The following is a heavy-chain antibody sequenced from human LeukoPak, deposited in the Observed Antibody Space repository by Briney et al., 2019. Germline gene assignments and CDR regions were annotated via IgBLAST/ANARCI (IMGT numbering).Heavy chain of an antibody. CDR3: ARVFATMVRGVVLDF. V-gene: IGHV4-59*12. J-gene: IGHJ4*02. D-gene: IGHD3-10*01. Sequence: SETLSLTCTVFGGSISTYYWSWLRQPPGEGRVWIGNIYHRVSAYYNPSLKSRVTISLDRSKNQFSLKLSSVTAADTAVYHCARVFATMVRGVVLDFWGQGTLVTVSS. CDR2: IYHRVSA. CDR1: GGSISTYY.